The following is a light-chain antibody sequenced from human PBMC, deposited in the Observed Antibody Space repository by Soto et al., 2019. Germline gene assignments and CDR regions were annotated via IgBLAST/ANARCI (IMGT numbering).Light chain of an antibody. J-gene: IGKJ1*01. CDR2: DAS. CDR1: QSISNR. Sequence: GDVVTITCRASQSISNRLAWYQQKPGKAPKLLIYDASSLESGVPSRFSGSGSGTEFTLTISSLQPDDFATYYCQQYNSYSWTFGQGTKVDIK. V-gene: IGKV1-5*01. CDR3: QQYNSYSWT.